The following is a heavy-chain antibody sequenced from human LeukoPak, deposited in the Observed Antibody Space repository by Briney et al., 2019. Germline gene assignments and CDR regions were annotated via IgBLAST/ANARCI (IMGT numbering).Heavy chain of an antibody. V-gene: IGHV4-34*01. CDR2: INHSGST. CDR3: ARGRVGWYDYYFDY. Sequence: PGGSLRLSCAASGFTFSRNWMSWVRQPPGKGLEWIGEINHSGSTNYNPSLKSRVTISVDTSKNQFSLKLSSVTAADTAVYYCARGRVGWYDYYFDYWGQGTLVTVSS. CDR1: GFTFSRNW. J-gene: IGHJ4*02. D-gene: IGHD6-19*01.